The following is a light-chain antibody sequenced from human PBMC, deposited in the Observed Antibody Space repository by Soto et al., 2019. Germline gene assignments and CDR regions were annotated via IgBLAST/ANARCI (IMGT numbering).Light chain of an antibody. J-gene: IGLJ3*02. Sequence: QSVLTQPRSVSGSPGQSVTISRTGTSSDVGGYNYVSWYQQHPGKAPKLMIYDVNKRPSGVPDRFSGSKSGNTASLTLSGLQAEDEADYYCYSYAGTDTCGVFGGGTKLTVL. V-gene: IGLV2-11*01. CDR3: YSYAGTDTCGV. CDR2: DVN. CDR1: SSDVGGYNY.